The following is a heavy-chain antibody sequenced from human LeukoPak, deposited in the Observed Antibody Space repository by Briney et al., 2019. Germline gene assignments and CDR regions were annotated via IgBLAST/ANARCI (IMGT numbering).Heavy chain of an antibody. CDR2: ISSSSSYI. Sequence: RGSLRLSCAASGFTFSSYSMNWVRQAPGKGLEWVSSISSSSSYIYYADSVKGRFTISRDNAKNSLYLQMNSLRAEDTAVYYCARELRNDAFDIWGQGTMVTVSS. CDR3: ARELRNDAFDI. V-gene: IGHV3-21*01. CDR1: GFTFSSYS. J-gene: IGHJ3*02. D-gene: IGHD5-12*01.